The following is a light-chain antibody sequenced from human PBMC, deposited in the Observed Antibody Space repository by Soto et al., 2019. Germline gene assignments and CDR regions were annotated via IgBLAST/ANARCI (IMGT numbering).Light chain of an antibody. CDR3: QQYGSSPLIS. V-gene: IGKV3-15*01. CDR2: DIS. J-gene: IGKJ5*01. Sequence: EIRMTQFPAILSASPGEGATLSCRAAQDVTTNFAWYQLRRGQPPRLPIYDISTRATGIPARFSGSGSGTEFTLTISGLQSEDFAVYYCQQYGSSPLISFGQGTRLEIK. CDR1: QDVTTN.